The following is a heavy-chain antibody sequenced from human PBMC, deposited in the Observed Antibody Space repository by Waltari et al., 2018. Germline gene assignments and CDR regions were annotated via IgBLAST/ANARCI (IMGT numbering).Heavy chain of an antibody. D-gene: IGHD2-2*01. Sequence: QVQLQQWGAGLLKPSETLSLTCAVYGGSFSGYYWSWIRQPPGKGLEWIGEINHSGSTNYNPSLKSRVTISVDTSKNQFSLKLSSVTAADTAVYYCARAGYCSSTSCWGAFDIWGQGTMVPVSS. V-gene: IGHV4-34*01. J-gene: IGHJ3*02. CDR1: GGSFSGYY. CDR3: ARAGYCSSTSCWGAFDI. CDR2: INHSGST.